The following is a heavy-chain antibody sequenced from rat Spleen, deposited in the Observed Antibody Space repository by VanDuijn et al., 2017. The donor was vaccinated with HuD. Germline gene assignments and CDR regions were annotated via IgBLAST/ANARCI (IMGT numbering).Heavy chain of an antibody. D-gene: IGHD4-3*01. V-gene: IGHV5-19*01. CDR3: AVSGYGY. CDR2: ISPTGGST. CDR1: GFTFSNHG. J-gene: IGHJ2*01. Sequence: EVQLVESGGGLVQPGRSLKVSCVASGFTFSNHGMHWIRQAPAKGLEWVASISPTGGSTYYRDSGKGRFTISRDNAENTVYLQMNTLRSEDTATYYCAVSGYGYWGQGVMVTVSS.